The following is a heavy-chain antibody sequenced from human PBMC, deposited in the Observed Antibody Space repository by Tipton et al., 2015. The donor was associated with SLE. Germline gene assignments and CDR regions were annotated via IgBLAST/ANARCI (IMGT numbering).Heavy chain of an antibody. CDR2: IRSKAYGGTT. V-gene: IGHV3-49*03. J-gene: IGHJ4*02. CDR3: TSARSAAAGGLCDY. D-gene: IGHD6-13*01. CDR1: GFTFGDYA. Sequence: RSLRLSCTASGFTFGDYAMSWFRPAPGKGLEWVGFIRSKAYGGTTEYAASVKGRFTISRDDSKSIAYLQMNSLKTEDTAVYYCTSARSAAAGGLCDYWGQGTLVTVSS.